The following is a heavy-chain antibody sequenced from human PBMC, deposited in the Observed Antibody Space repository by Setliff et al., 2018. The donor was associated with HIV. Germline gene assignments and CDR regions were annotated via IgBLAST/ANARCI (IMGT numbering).Heavy chain of an antibody. D-gene: IGHD6-19*01. J-gene: IGHJ5*02. V-gene: IGHV1-18*01. CDR2: ISAYNGNA. CDR3: ARFAVAGTKWSDP. CDR1: GYTFTSYG. Sequence: ASVKVSCKASGYTFTSYGISWVRQAPGQGLEWMGWISAYNGNANYAQQLQGRVTLTTDTSTSTAYMELRSLRSDDTAVYYCARFAVAGTKWSDPWGQGTLVTVSS.